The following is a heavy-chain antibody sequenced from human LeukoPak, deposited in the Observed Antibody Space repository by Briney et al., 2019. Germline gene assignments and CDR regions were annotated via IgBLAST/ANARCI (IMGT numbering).Heavy chain of an antibody. CDR1: GGSFSCYY. CDR2: INHSGST. J-gene: IGHJ6*02. V-gene: IGHV4-34*01. Sequence: SETLSLPCAVYGGSFSCYYWGWIRPPPGKGLEWIGEINHSGSTNYNPSLKSRVTISVDTSKNQFSLKLSSVTAADTAVYYCAAHNYYYYGMDVWGQGTTVTVSS. CDR3: AAHNYYYYGMDV.